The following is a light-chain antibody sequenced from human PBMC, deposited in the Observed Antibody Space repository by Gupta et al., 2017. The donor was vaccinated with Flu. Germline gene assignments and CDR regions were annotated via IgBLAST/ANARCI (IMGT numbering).Light chain of an antibody. Sequence: VVPQEPSLTVSPGGTVTLTCASSTGAVTSGYYPHWFQQKPGQAPRPLIYTISNKYSGTPARFSGSILGGTAALTLSGVQPEEEAEYYCRPYEGDGQRVFGTGTKVTVL. V-gene: IGLV7-43*01. CDR3: RPYEGDGQRV. CDR1: TGAVTSGYY. J-gene: IGLJ1*01. CDR2: TIS.